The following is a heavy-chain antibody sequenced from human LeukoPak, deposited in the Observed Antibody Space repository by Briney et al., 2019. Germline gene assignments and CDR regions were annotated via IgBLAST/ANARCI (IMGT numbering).Heavy chain of an antibody. CDR3: AKDLCGDYNCEC. V-gene: IGHV3-23*01. CDR2: ISVSDDST. J-gene: IGHJ4*02. D-gene: IGHD2/OR15-2a*01. Sequence: GGPLRLSCAASGFTFTNYAMTWVRQPPGKGLKWFSTISVSDDSTYYADPVKGRFTISRDNSKNTLYPQMNSLRGEDTAVYWCAKDLCGDYNCECWGERTLVTVSS. CDR1: GFTFTNYA.